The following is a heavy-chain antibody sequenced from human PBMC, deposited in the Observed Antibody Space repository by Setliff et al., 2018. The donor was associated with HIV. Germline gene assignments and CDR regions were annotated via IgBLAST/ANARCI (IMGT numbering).Heavy chain of an antibody. V-gene: IGHV3-7*01. CDR3: AREALSRDGYSYFDY. Sequence: GGSLRLSCAASGLTFSSRWMTWVRQAPGKGLEWVANIKQDGSENYFVDSVKGRFTIFRDNTRSSLFLHMDSLTAEDTAVYYCAREALSRDGYSYFDYWGQGTLVTV. CDR1: GLTFSSRW. J-gene: IGHJ4*02. CDR2: IKQDGSEN. D-gene: IGHD5-12*01.